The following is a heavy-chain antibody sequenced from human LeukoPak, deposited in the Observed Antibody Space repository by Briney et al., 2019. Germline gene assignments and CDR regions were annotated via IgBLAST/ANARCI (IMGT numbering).Heavy chain of an antibody. D-gene: IGHD4-17*01. J-gene: IGHJ4*02. CDR2: IYYSGST. CDR3: ARHLRLVTTFGY. V-gene: IGHV4-34*01. Sequence: PSETLSLTCAVYGGSFSGYYWSWIRQPPGKGLEWIGSIYYSGSTYYNPSLKSRVTISVDTSKNQFSLKLSSVTAADTAVYYCARHLRLVTTFGYWGQGTLVTVSS. CDR1: GGSFSGYY.